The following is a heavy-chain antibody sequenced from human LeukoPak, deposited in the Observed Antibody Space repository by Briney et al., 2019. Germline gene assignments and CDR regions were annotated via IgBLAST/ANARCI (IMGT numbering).Heavy chain of an antibody. J-gene: IGHJ4*02. Sequence: TSGGSLRLSCAASGLTFSDAWMNWVRQAPGKGLEWVGRIKSKTDGGTTDYAAPVNGRITISRDDSENTLYLQMNNVETEDTAVYYCWGHSGTYSGQGTLVTVSS. V-gene: IGHV3-15*01. CDR1: GLTFSDAW. CDR2: IKSKTDGGTT. CDR3: WGHSGTY. D-gene: IGHD1-26*01.